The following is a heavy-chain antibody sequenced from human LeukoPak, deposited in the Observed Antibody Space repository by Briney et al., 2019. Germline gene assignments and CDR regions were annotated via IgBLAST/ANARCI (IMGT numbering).Heavy chain of an antibody. CDR3: ARAPTEDPYYYGMDV. J-gene: IGHJ6*02. V-gene: IGHV1-69*13. CDR1: GGTFSSYA. Sequence: SVKVSCKASGGTFSSYAISWVRQAPGQGLEWMGGIIPIFGTANYAQKFQGRVTITADESTSTAYMELSSLRSEDAAVYYCARAPTEDPYYYGMDVWGQGTTVTVSS. CDR2: IIPIFGTA.